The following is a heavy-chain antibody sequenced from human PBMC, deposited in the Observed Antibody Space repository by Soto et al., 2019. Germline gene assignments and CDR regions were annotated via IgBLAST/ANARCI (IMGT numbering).Heavy chain of an antibody. V-gene: IGHV1-18*01. Sequence: AASVKVSCKASGYTFTSYGISWVRQAPGQGLEWMGWISAYNGNTNYAQKLQGRVTMTTDTSTSTAYMELRSLRSDDTAVYYCARDRPYYYDSSGYPGYWGQGTLVTVSS. D-gene: IGHD3-22*01. CDR2: ISAYNGNT. J-gene: IGHJ4*02. CDR3: ARDRPYYYDSSGYPGY. CDR1: GYTFTSYG.